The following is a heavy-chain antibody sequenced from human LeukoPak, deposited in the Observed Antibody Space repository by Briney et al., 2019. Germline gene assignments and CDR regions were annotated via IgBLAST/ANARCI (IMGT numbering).Heavy chain of an antibody. CDR3: VRDLLGSGSTTAYLHH. V-gene: IGHV3-21*01. CDR2: ISRRSRHV. J-gene: IGHJ1*01. CDR1: GFTFSDYS. D-gene: IGHD1-1*01. Sequence: GGSLRLSCTASGFTFSDYSMNWVRQAPGKGLEWVSSISRRSRHVYYAGPVKGRFTISRDTAWNSLYLQMNSLRAEDMAVYFCVRDLLGSGSTTAYLHHWGQGTLVTVSS.